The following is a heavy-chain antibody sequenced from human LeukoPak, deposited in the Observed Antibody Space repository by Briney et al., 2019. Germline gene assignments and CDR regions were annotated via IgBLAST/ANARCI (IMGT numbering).Heavy chain of an antibody. J-gene: IGHJ4*02. CDR3: AKGSRGYTNYFFDY. V-gene: IGHV3-23*01. D-gene: IGHD6-13*01. CDR2: ISGSGAST. CDR1: GFSFSGYA. Sequence: GGSLRLSCASSGFSFSGYAKNWVRQAPGKGQELVSSISGSGASTFYADSVKSRFITSKDTPRNTVYLQMNSLRAEDTAVYYCAKGSRGYTNYFFDYWGQGTLVTVSS.